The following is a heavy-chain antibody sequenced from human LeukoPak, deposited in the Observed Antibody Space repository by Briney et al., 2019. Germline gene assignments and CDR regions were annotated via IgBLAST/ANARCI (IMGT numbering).Heavy chain of an antibody. CDR1: GYTFTGYY. J-gene: IGHJ3*02. CDR3: ARDRWGGVRGVIINAFDI. Sequence: ASVKVSCKASGYTFTGYYMHWVRRAPGQGLEWMGWINPNSGGTNYAQKFQGRVTMTRDTSISTAYMELSRLRSDDTAVYYCARDRWGGVRGVIINAFDIWGQGTMVTVSS. CDR2: INPNSGGT. V-gene: IGHV1-2*02. D-gene: IGHD3-10*01.